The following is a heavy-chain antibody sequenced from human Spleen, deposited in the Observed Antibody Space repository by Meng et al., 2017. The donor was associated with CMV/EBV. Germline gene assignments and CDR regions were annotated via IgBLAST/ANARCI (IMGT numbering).Heavy chain of an antibody. J-gene: IGHJ2*01. CDR2: ISSSSSYT. CDR3: ARDPPDWYFDL. CDR1: GFTFSDYY. Sequence: QVWWLVSGGGVGQLGWSMRLSCAASGFTFSDYYIGLIRQAPGKGLEWVSYISSSSSYTNYADSVKGRFTISRDNAKNSLYLQMNSLRAEDTAVYYCARDPPDWYFDLWGRGTLVTVSS. V-gene: IGHV3-11*05.